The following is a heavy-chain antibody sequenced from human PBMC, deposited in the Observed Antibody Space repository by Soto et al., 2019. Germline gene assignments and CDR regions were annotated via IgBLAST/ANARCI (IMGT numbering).Heavy chain of an antibody. Sequence: SETLSLTCTVSGGSISSYYWSWIRQPPGKGLEWIGYIYYSGSTNYNPSLKSRVTISVDTSKNQFSLKLSSVTATDTAVYYCARDGNYDFWSGYYFDYYYGMDVWGQGTTVTVSS. D-gene: IGHD3-3*01. V-gene: IGHV4-59*01. CDR3: ARDGNYDFWSGYYFDYYYGMDV. CDR2: IYYSGST. CDR1: GGSISSYY. J-gene: IGHJ6*02.